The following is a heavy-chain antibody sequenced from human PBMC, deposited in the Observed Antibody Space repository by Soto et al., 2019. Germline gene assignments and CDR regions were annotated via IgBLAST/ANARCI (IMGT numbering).Heavy chain of an antibody. D-gene: IGHD5-18*01. CDR1: GITFSSYS. J-gene: IGHJ4*02. CDR2: ISSSKTT. V-gene: IGHV3-48*02. Sequence: EVQLVESGGGLVQPGASLRLSCTASGITFSSYSMNWVRQAPGKGLEWLSYISSSKTTYPDSVKGRFTISRDNAKNSVYLQMNSLRDEDTAVYYCVGDQDVHTPMVHGNYWGRGTRVTVSS. CDR3: VGDQDVHTPMVHGNY.